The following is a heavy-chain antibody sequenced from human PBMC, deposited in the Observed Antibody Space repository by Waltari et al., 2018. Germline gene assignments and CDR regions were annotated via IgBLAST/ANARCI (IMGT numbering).Heavy chain of an antibody. CDR2: IKSDGGIT. V-gene: IGHV3-74*01. D-gene: IGHD3-10*01. Sequence: EVQLVESGGGLVQPGGSLRLSCAASGFSFSTYWMNWARQAPGEGLVSVSRIKSDGGITAYADSVKGRFTISRDNAKNTLYLQMNSLRVDDTAVYYCVRSEFMDVWGQGTTVTVSS. CDR3: VRSEFMDV. J-gene: IGHJ6*02. CDR1: GFSFSTYW.